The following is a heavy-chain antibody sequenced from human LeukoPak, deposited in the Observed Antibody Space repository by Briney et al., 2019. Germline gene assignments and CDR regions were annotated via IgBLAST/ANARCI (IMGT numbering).Heavy chain of an antibody. CDR1: GYTFTGYY. V-gene: IGHV1-2*02. CDR2: ISPNSGGT. J-gene: IGHJ6*03. CDR3: AREAYDSGSFRTDYYYMDV. D-gene: IGHD3-10*01. Sequence: ASVKVSCRASGYTFTGYYMHWVRQAPGQGLEWMGWISPNSGGTNYAQKFQGRVTMTRDTSISTAYMELSRLRSDDTAVYYCAREAYDSGSFRTDYYYMDVWGKGTTVTISS.